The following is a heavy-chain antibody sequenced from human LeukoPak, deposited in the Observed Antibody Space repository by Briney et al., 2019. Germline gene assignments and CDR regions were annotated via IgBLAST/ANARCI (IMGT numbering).Heavy chain of an antibody. Sequence: HPGGSLRLSCTGSGFNFNRFAMNWVRQAPGQGLEWVSGLSRGGGTTNYADSVKGRFTISRDKSKNMVFLQMNSLRPEDTAVYYCAKEQRIRHCSEGVCMEGYYFDYWGQGSLVTVSS. V-gene: IGHV3-23*01. J-gene: IGHJ4*02. D-gene: IGHD2-8*01. CDR2: LSRGGGTT. CDR1: GFNFNRFA. CDR3: AKEQRIRHCSEGVCMEGYYFDY.